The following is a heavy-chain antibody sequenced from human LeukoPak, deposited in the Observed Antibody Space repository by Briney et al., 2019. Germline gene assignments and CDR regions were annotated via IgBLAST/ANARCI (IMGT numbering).Heavy chain of an antibody. CDR2: IISSSSFI. CDR1: GFTFSSYS. V-gene: IGHV3-21*01. Sequence: PGGSLRLSCAASGFTFSSYSMNWVRQGPGKGLDGVSSIISSSSFIYYADSVKGPFTISRDKAKNSLYLQMNSLRSEDTAVYYCARGVSHGGDGYNNRHFDYWSQGRLVTVSS. J-gene: IGHJ4*02. CDR3: ARGVSHGGDGYNNRHFDY. D-gene: IGHD5-24*01.